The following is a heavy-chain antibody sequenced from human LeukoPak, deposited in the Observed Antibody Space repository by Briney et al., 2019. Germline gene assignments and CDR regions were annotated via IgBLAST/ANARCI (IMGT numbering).Heavy chain of an antibody. V-gene: IGHV1-2*04. CDR3: ARDLSRSTMVRGVMGY. CDR1: GYTFTGYY. J-gene: IGHJ4*02. D-gene: IGHD3-10*01. CDR2: INPNSGGT. Sequence: ASVKVSCKASGYTFTGYYMHWVRQAPGQGLEWMGWINPNSGGTNYAQKFQGWVTMTRDTSISTAYMELSRLRSDDTAVYYCARDLSRSTMVRGVMGYWGQGTLVTVSS.